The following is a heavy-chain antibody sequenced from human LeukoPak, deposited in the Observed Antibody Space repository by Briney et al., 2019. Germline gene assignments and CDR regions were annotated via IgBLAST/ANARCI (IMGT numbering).Heavy chain of an antibody. V-gene: IGHV3-7*01. J-gene: IGHJ4*02. CDR3: ASGKVDYGDYSYYFDY. CDR1: GFTFNNYL. D-gene: IGHD4-17*01. CDR2: IKQDGSEK. Sequence: PGGSLRLSCAASGFTFNNYLMNWVRQAPGKGLEWVANIKQDGSEKYYVDSVKGRFTISRDNAKNSLSLQMNNLRAEDTAVYYCASGKVDYGDYSYYFDYWGQGTVVTVSS.